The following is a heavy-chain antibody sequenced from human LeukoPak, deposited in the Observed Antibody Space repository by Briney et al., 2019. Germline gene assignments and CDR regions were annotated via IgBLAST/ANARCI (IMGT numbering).Heavy chain of an antibody. CDR2: ISYSGST. D-gene: IGHD2/OR15-2a*01. V-gene: IGHV4-59*12. Sequence: PSETLSLTCSVSGGSISPYFWSWIRQPPGKGLEWIGYISYSGSTIYNPSLKSRLTISVDTTRNQLSLSLTSVTAADTAVYYCARHGEYYFDFWGQGALVTVSS. CDR3: ARHGEYYFDF. J-gene: IGHJ4*02. CDR1: GGSISPYF.